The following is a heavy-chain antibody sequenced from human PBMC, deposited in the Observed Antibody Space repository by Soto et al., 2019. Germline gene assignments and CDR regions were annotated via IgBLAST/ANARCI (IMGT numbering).Heavy chain of an antibody. D-gene: IGHD3-10*01. CDR2: ISAYNGNT. V-gene: IGHV1-18*01. CDR3: VRDKGDGSGSYYGY. Sequence: QVQLVQSGAEVKKPGASVKVSCKASGYTFTSYGINWVRQAPGQGLEWMGWISAYNGNTNYAQKVQGRVTMTTDTSTSTAYMELRSLGSDDTAVYYCVRDKGDGSGSYYGYWGQGTLVTVSS. J-gene: IGHJ4*02. CDR1: GYTFTSYG.